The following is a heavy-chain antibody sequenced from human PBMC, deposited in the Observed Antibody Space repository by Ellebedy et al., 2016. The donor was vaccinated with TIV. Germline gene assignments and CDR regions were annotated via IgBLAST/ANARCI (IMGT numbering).Heavy chain of an antibody. V-gene: IGHV1-18*04. Sequence: AASLKVSCKASGYTFTSYGISWVRQAPGQGLEWMGWIIAYNGNTNYAHKLQGRVTMTTDTSSSTAYMELSSLRSEDTAVYYCAKEGRGGWYPPWDWGQGTLVTVSS. CDR2: IIAYNGNT. J-gene: IGHJ4*02. CDR1: GYTFTSYG. CDR3: AKEGRGGWYPPWD. D-gene: IGHD6-19*01.